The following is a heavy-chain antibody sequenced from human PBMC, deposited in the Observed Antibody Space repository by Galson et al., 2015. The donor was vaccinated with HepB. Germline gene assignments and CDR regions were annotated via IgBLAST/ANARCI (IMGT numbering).Heavy chain of an antibody. V-gene: IGHV3-23*01. Sequence: SLRLSCAASGFTFRSYVMSWVRQAPGKGLEWVSSISGSGGSIFYADSVKGRFTISRDNSKNTLYLQMNSLRAGDTAVYYCARGHTHYDGSGYSADAFDIWGQGTMVTVSS. J-gene: IGHJ3*02. D-gene: IGHD3-22*01. CDR2: ISGSGGSI. CDR3: ARGHTHYDGSGYSADAFDI. CDR1: GFTFRSYV.